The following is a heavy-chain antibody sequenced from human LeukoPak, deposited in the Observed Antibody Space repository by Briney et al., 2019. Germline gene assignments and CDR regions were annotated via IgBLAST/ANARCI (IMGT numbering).Heavy chain of an antibody. CDR3: AKDKQLGHSSGYSYYFDY. V-gene: IGHV3-48*03. CDR1: GFTFSSYE. J-gene: IGHJ4*02. D-gene: IGHD3-22*01. CDR2: ISSSGSTI. Sequence: PGGSLRLSCAASGFTFSSYEMNWVRQAPGKGLEWVSYISSSGSTIYYADSVKGRFTISRDNAKNSLYLQMNSLRAEDTAVYYCAKDKQLGHSSGYSYYFDYWGQGTLVTVSS.